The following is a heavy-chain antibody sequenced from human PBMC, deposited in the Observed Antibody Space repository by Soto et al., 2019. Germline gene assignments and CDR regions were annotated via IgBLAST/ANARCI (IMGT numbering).Heavy chain of an antibody. CDR1: GDSISTRSYF. V-gene: IGHV4-39*01. Sequence: SETLSLTCSVSGDSISTRSYFGGWIRQPPGKGLEWIGSMYYSGNTYYNPSLKSRVTMSVDTSKNQFFLNLSSVTAADTAVYYCCTVMVRGGYFYGMDVWGQGTTVTVSS. D-gene: IGHD3-10*01. CDR2: MYYSGNT. CDR3: CTVMVRGGYFYGMDV. J-gene: IGHJ6*02.